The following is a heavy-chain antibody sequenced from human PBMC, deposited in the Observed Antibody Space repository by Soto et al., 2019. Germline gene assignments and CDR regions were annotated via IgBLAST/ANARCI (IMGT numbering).Heavy chain of an antibody. CDR3: ANSRGGTFLGYHGMDI. V-gene: IGHV1-69*01. Sequence: QVQLVQSGPEVKKTGTSVKVSCKASGGTFSSRAISWVRQAPGQGLEWMGGIIPVFGRVNYAEKFQDIVTITADESTGTGYMELSRLRSEDTALYYCANSRGGTFLGYHGMDIWGQGTTVSVSS. CDR1: GGTFSSRA. D-gene: IGHD3-16*01. J-gene: IGHJ6*02. CDR2: IIPVFGRV.